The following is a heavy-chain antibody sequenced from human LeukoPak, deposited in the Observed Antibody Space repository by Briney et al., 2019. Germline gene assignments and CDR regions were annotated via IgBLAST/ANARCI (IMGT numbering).Heavy chain of an antibody. Sequence: SEALSLTCTVSGGSISSYYWSWIRQPPGKGLEWIGYIYFSGSTNYNPSLKSRVTISVDTSKSQFSLRLSSVTAADTAVYYCARARSANYCSSTSCYLPKTYYFDYWGQGTLVTVSS. CDR1: GGSISSYY. CDR2: IYFSGST. V-gene: IGHV4-59*01. J-gene: IGHJ4*02. CDR3: ARARSANYCSSTSCYLPKTYYFDY. D-gene: IGHD2-2*01.